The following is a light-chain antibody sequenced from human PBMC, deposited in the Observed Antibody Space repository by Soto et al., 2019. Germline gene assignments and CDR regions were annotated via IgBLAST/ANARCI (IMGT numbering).Light chain of an antibody. J-gene: IGKJ5*01. CDR1: QSVSGF. V-gene: IGKV3-11*01. CDR3: QQRGSWPPT. Sequence: EGVLTQSPATLSLSPGGSATLSCSADQSVSGFLGWYQQKLGRAPRLLIHDTSNRATGVPARFSGSGSGTDFTLTISSLEPEDFGVYYCQQRGSWPPTCGQGTRLEIK. CDR2: DTS.